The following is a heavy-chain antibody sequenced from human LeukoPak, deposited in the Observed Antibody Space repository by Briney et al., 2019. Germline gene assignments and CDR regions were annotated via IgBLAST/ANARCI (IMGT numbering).Heavy chain of an antibody. CDR3: ARWQGPNMFDP. J-gene: IGHJ5*02. V-gene: IGHV4-31*03. Sequence: SETLSLTCTVSGGSIRSGGYYWGWIRQHRGKGLEWIVYIYYSGSTYYNPSLKGRVTISVDTSKTQFSLKLSSVTAADTAVYYCARWQGPNMFDPWGQGTLVTVSS. CDR2: IYYSGST. CDR1: GGSIRSGGYY.